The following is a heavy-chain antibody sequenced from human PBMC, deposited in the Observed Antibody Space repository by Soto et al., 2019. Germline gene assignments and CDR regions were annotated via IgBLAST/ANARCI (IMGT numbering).Heavy chain of an antibody. Sequence: PVGSLRLSCAASAFSFSNYYMRWVRQAPGRGLEWVATISGSGDSTVYADSVKGRFTISRDNSKNTLYLQMNSLRAEDTAVYYCAKPCCGGRWRWSDPWGQGTLVTVSS. V-gene: IGHV3-23*01. D-gene: IGHD2-21*01. CDR1: AFSFSNYY. J-gene: IGHJ5*02. CDR3: AKPCCGGRWRWSDP. CDR2: ISGSGDST.